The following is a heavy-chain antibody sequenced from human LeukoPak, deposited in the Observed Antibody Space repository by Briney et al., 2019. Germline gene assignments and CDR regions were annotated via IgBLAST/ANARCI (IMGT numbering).Heavy chain of an antibody. D-gene: IGHD2-2*01. CDR2: ISAHNGKT. V-gene: IGHV1-18*01. CDR3: ARGDVVVSAAVRFDP. J-gene: IGHJ5*02. CDR1: GDTFTSYV. Sequence: GASVKVSCKASGDTFTSYVITWVRQAPGRGLEWMGWISAHNGKTNYAQKFQGRVTMTTDTPTSTAYMELRSLRSDDTAVYYCARGDVVVSAAVRFDPWGQGTLVTVSS.